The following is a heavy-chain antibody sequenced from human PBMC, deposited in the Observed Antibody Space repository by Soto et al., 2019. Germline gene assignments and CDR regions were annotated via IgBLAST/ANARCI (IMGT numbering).Heavy chain of an antibody. CDR1: GFIFSSYW. CDR3: ARVDYGAYYFDY. Sequence: GVSLRLSCASSGFIFSSYWMHLVRQAPGKGLVWVSRINSDGSTTSYADSVKGRFTISRDNAKNTLYLQMNSLGAEDTAVYYCARVDYGAYYFDYWGQRTLVTVSS. CDR2: INSDGSTT. J-gene: IGHJ4*02. D-gene: IGHD4-17*01. V-gene: IGHV3-74*01.